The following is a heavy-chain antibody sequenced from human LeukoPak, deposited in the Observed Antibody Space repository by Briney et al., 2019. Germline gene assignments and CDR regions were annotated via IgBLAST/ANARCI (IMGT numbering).Heavy chain of an antibody. V-gene: IGHV1-46*01. J-gene: IGHJ3*02. D-gene: IGHD3-16*01. CDR2: INPSGGST. CDR3: ARDPQPDLGAFDI. CDR1: GYTFTRHY. Sequence: ASVKVSCKASGYTFTRHYMHWVRQAPGQGLEWMGIINPSGGSTSYAQEFQGRVTMTRDTSTSTVYMELSSLRSEDTAVYYCARDPQPDLGAFDIWGQGTMVTVSS.